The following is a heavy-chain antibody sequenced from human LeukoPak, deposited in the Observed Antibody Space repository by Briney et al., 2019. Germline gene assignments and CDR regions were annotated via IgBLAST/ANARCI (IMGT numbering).Heavy chain of an antibody. V-gene: IGHV4-31*03. Sequence: SETLSLTCNVSGVSIRSGGYYWSWLRQHPGEGLEWIEYIYHSGNTYYNPSLKSRVTISGDTSKNQFSLKLDSVTAADTAVYYCARYSSPRGGDYWGQGTLVTVSS. D-gene: IGHD4-23*01. CDR3: ARYSSPRGGDY. CDR1: GVSIRSGGYY. CDR2: IYHSGNT. J-gene: IGHJ4*02.